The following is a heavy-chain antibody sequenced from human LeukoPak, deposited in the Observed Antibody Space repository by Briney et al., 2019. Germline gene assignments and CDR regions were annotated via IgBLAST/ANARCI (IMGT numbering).Heavy chain of an antibody. CDR2: ISAYNGNT. D-gene: IGHD6-13*01. CDR3: ARGIAAAGTLEDFFDY. Sequence: ASVKVSCTASGYTCTSYGISWVRQDTGQGLEWMGWISAYNGNTNYAQKLQGRVTMTTDTSTSTAYMELRSLRSDATAVYYCARGIAAAGTLEDFFDYWGQGTLVTVSS. CDR1: GYTCTSYG. V-gene: IGHV1-18*01. J-gene: IGHJ4*02.